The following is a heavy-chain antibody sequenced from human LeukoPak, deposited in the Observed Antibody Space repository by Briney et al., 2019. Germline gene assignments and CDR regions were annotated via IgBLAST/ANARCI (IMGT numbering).Heavy chain of an antibody. J-gene: IGHJ4*02. CDR2: IGRDSSLV. Sequence: GSLRLSCAASGFTFTSYSMNWVRQAPGKGLEWVAYIGRDSSLVDYADSVKGRFTISRGNAKNSLFLQMNSLRAEDTAVYYCARDSQYAFDYWGQGSLVTVSS. CDR3: ARDSQYAFDY. V-gene: IGHV3-48*04. D-gene: IGHD2-2*01. CDR1: GFTFTSYS.